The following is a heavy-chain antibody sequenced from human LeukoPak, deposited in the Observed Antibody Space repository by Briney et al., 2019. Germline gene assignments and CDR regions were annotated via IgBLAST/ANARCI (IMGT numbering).Heavy chain of an antibody. CDR3: AKDGRQLVYGY. D-gene: IGHD6-13*01. CDR2: ISGSGGST. Sequence: GGSLRLSCAASGFTFSSYAMSWVRQAPGKGLEWGSAISGSGGSTYYADSVKGRFTISRENDKKTLYLQMNSLRAEDTAVYYCAKDGRQLVYGYWGQGTLVTVSS. J-gene: IGHJ4*02. V-gene: IGHV3-23*01. CDR1: GFTFSSYA.